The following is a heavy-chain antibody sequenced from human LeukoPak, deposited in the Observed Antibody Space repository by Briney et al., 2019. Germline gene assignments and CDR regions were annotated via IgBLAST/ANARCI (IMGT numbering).Heavy chain of an antibody. CDR1: GFTFSTYS. Sequence: PGGSLRLSCAASGFTFSTYSMNWVRQAPGKGLEWVSSISTSSYIYYADSVKGRFTISRDNAKNSLYLQMNSLRAEDTAVYYCARAGSTSLFYYYYGMDVWGQGTTVTVSS. D-gene: IGHD3-10*01. CDR3: ARAGSTSLFYYYYGMDV. J-gene: IGHJ6*02. V-gene: IGHV3-21*01. CDR2: ISTSSYI.